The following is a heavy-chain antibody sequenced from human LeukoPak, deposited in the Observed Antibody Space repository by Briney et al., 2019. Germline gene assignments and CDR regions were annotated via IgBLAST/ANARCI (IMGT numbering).Heavy chain of an antibody. CDR2: ISSDSGSTI. Sequence: PGGSLRLSCAASRFTFSSFEMTCARHAPGKGLECGSYISSDSGSTIYYADSVKGQFTISRDNAKHSLYLQMNSLTAEDTAVYYCARDPQKRAARPAYFDYWGQGTLVTVSS. CDR3: ARDPQKRAARPAYFDY. D-gene: IGHD6-6*01. V-gene: IGHV3-48*03. CDR1: RFTFSSFE. J-gene: IGHJ4*02.